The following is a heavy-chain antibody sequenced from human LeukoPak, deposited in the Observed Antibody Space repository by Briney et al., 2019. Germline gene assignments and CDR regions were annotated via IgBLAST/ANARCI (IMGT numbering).Heavy chain of an antibody. J-gene: IGHJ4*02. V-gene: IGHV3-21*01. CDR3: ARDRRIVGATSSYYFDY. CDR1: GFTFSSYS. CDR2: ISSSSSSYI. D-gene: IGHD1-26*01. Sequence: GGSLRLSCVASGFTFSSYSMNWVRQAPGKGLEWVSSISSSSSSYIYYADSVKGRFTISRDNAKNSLYLQMNSLRAEDTAVYYCARDRRIVGATSSYYFDYWGQGTLVTVSS.